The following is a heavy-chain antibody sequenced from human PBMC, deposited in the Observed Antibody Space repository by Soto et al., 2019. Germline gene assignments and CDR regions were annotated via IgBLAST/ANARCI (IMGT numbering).Heavy chain of an antibody. CDR2: IYYSGST. J-gene: IGHJ5*02. Sequence: SETLSLTCTVSGGSISSGGYYWSWIRQHPGKGLEWIGYIYYSGSTYYNPSLKSRVTISVDTSKNQFSLKLSSVTAADTAVYYCARVGPYDSQSYMFRYDRFDPWGQGTQVTVSS. CDR1: GGSISSGGYY. D-gene: IGHD3-10*01. V-gene: IGHV4-31*03. CDR3: ARVGPYDSQSYMFRYDRFDP.